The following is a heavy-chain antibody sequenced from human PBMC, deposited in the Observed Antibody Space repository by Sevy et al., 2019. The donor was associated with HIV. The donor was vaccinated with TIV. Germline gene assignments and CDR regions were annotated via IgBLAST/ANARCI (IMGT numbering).Heavy chain of an antibody. J-gene: IGHJ4*02. D-gene: IGHD2-15*01. CDR2: ISGSGGMT. V-gene: IGHV3-23*01. CDR1: GFTFSSHA. Sequence: GGSLRLYCAASGFTFSSHAMSWVRQAPGKGLEWVSAISGSGGMTYYADSVKGRFTISRDNSKNTLYLQMSSLRAEDTAVYYCAKENCSGGSCYGGFDYWGQGTLVTVSS. CDR3: AKENCSGGSCYGGFDY.